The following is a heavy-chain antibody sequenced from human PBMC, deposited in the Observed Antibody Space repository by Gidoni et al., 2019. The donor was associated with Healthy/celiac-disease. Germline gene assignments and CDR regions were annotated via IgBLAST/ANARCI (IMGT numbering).Heavy chain of an antibody. Sequence: EVQLLESGGGLVQPGGSLRLSCAASGFTFSSYAMSWVRQAPGKGLEWVSASSGSGGSTYYADSVKGRFTISRDNSKNTLYLQMNSLRAEDTAVYYCAKGPFVVVVAAPWYGMDVWGQGTTVTVSS. CDR1: GFTFSSYA. D-gene: IGHD2-15*01. CDR2: SSGSGGST. V-gene: IGHV3-23*01. J-gene: IGHJ6*02. CDR3: AKGPFVVVVAAPWYGMDV.